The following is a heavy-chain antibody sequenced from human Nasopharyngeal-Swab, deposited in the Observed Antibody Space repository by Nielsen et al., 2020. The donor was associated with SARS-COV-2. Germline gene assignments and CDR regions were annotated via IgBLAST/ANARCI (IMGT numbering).Heavy chain of an antibody. D-gene: IGHD1-14*01. CDR1: GYTFSNFW. V-gene: IGHV5-51*01. CDR3: ARAPSGISLPYYFDY. Sequence: GESLKISCEGSGYTFSNFWIGWVRQVADKGLEWMGIIYPGDSDTQYSPSFRGRVTISADTSIDTAYLQWRTLEASDTAIYYCARAPSGISLPYYFDYWGRGALVTVSS. CDR2: IYPGDSDT. J-gene: IGHJ4*02.